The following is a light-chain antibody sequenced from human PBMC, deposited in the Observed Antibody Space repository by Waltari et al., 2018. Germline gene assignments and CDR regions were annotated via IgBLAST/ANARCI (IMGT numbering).Light chain of an antibody. CDR1: QGIRND. CDR2: AAS. Sequence: AIQMTQSPSSLSASEGDTVTITCRASQGIRNDLGWYQQKPGKAPKLLTYAASSLQSGVPSRFSGSGSGTDFTLTISSLQPEDVAVYYCQQYYSTPQTFGQGTKLEIK. V-gene: IGKV1-6*01. CDR3: QQYYSTPQT. J-gene: IGKJ2*01.